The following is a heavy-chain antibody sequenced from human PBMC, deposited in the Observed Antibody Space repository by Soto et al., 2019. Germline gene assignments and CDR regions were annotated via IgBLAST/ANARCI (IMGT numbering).Heavy chain of an antibody. CDR1: GFTFRSSA. D-gene: IGHD3-3*01. V-gene: IGHV3-23*01. CDR2: ISGSGDNT. CDR3: AKRWSNRFLEPRDYFDY. Sequence: EVQLLESGGGLVQPGGSLRLSCAASGFTFRSSAMSWVRQAPGKGLGWAPVISGSGDNTYHADSVKGRFTISRDNAKNTLYLQMNSLRAEDTAIYYCAKRWSNRFLEPRDYFDYWGQGTLVTVSS. J-gene: IGHJ4*02.